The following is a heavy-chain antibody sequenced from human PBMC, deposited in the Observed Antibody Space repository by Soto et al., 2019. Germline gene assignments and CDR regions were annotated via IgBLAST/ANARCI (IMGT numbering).Heavy chain of an antibody. CDR3: ARRHYYGSEYNWFDP. D-gene: IGHD3-10*01. CDR1: GGSISSSSYY. J-gene: IGHJ5*02. Sequence: SETLSLTCTVSGGSISSSSYYWGWIRQPPGKGLEWIGSIYYSGSTYYNPSLKSRVTISVDTSKNQFSLKLSSVTAADTAVYYCARRHYYGSEYNWFDPWGQGTLVTVSS. CDR2: IYYSGST. V-gene: IGHV4-39*01.